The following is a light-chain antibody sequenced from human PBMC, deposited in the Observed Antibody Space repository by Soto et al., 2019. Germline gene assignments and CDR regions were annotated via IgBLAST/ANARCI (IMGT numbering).Light chain of an antibody. J-gene: IGKJ5*01. V-gene: IGKV3-15*01. CDR1: QSIGSS. Sequence: EVVMTQSPATLSVSPGERATLSCRASQSIGSSLAWYQQKPGQAPRLLIYGASTRATGIPARFSGSGSGTEFILTISSLQSEDFAVYSCQQYNNWPFTFGQGTLLEI. CDR3: QQYNNWPFT. CDR2: GAS.